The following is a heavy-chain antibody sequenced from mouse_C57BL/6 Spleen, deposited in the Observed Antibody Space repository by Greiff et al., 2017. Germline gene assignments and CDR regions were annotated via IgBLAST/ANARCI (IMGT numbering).Heavy chain of an antibody. D-gene: IGHD4-1*01. V-gene: IGHV1-82*01. J-gene: IGHJ1*03. CDR3: ARKTELTGGWCFDV. CDR1: GYAFSSSW. CDR2: IYPGDGDT. Sequence: VQLQQSGPELVKPGASVKISCKASGYAFSSSWMNWVKQRPGKGLEWIGRIYPGDGDTNYNGKFKGKATLTADKSSSTAYMQLSSLTSEDSAVYFCARKTELTGGWCFDVWGTGTTVTVSS.